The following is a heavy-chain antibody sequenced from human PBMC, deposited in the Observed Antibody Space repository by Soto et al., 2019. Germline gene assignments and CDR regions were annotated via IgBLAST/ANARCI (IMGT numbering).Heavy chain of an antibody. V-gene: IGHV1-46*01. Sequence: GASVKVSWKASGYTFSSHYMHWGRQAPGQGLEWMGRFNPSGDITSYAQKFPDRVSMTRDTSTSTIYMELSSLRSEDPAVYYCAKDAKQWLLIYHYGMDVWRQGTTVTVSS. CDR3: AKDAKQWLLIYHYGMDV. CDR2: FNPSGDIT. CDR1: GYTFSSHY. J-gene: IGHJ6*02. D-gene: IGHD6-19*01.